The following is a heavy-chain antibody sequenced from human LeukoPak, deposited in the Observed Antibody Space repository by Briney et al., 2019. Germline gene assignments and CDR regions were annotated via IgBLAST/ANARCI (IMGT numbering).Heavy chain of an antibody. CDR3: ARGLAWIQLWKLPDY. CDR1: GYTFTGYY. J-gene: IGHJ4*02. CDR2: INPNRGGT. Sequence: TVKVSCKASGYTFTGYYMHWVRQAPGQGLEWMGWINPNRGGTNYAQKFQGRVTMTRDTSISTAYMELSRLRSDDTAVYYCARGLAWIQLWKLPDYWGQGTLVTVCS. D-gene: IGHD5-18*01. V-gene: IGHV1-2*02.